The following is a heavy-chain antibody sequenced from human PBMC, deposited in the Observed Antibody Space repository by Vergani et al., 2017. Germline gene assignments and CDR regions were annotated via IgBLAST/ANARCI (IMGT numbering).Heavy chain of an antibody. Sequence: EVQLVESGGGLVQPGRSLRLSCAASGFTFDDYAMHWVRQAPGKGLEWVSYISSSSSTIYYADSVKGRFTISRDNAKNSLYLQMNSLRAEDTAVYYCVLEDYYDSRDNLAGLFDYWGQGTLVTVSS. J-gene: IGHJ4*02. V-gene: IGHV3-48*01. CDR1: GFTFDDYA. CDR2: ISSSSSTI. CDR3: VLEDYYDSRDNLAGLFDY. D-gene: IGHD3-22*01.